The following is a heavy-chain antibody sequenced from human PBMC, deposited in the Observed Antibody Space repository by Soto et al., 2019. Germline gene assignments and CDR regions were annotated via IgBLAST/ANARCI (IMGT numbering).Heavy chain of an antibody. D-gene: IGHD6-25*01. CDR1: GFTFTTYD. CDR2: MSPNSGNA. J-gene: IGHJ4*02. CDR3: TRRKERSGPHYFDY. V-gene: IGHV1-8*01. Sequence: QVQLVQSGAEVKKPGASVKVSCKASGFTFTTYDIHWVRQATGQGLEWMGWMSPNSGNAGYAQKFQGRVTMTRNTSISTAYMEVSSLTSEDTALYYCTRRKERSGPHYFDYWGQGSLVTVSS.